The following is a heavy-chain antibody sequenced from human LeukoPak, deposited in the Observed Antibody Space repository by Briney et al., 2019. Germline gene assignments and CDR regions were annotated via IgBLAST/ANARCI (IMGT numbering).Heavy chain of an antibody. V-gene: IGHV4-34*01. CDR3: ARDLEAIVVVPAAIAFDY. J-gene: IGHJ4*02. CDR2: INHSGST. Sequence: SETLSLTCAVYGGSFSGYYWSWIRQPPGKGLEWIGEINHSGSTNYNPSLKSRVTLSVDTSKNQFSLKLSSVTAEDTAVYYCARDLEAIVVVPAAIAFDYWGQGTLVTVSS. CDR1: GGSFSGYY. D-gene: IGHD2-2*02.